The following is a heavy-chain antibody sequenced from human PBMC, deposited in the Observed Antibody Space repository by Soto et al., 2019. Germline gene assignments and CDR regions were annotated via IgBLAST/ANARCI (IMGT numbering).Heavy chain of an antibody. D-gene: IGHD1-26*01. CDR3: AKDSYSYSNTVDY. CDR2: ISGSGGST. J-gene: IGHJ4*02. Sequence: EVQLLESGGGLVQPGGSLRLSCAASGFTFSSDAMSWVRQAPGKGLEWVSAISGSGGSTYYAHSVKGRFTSSSDNSKNTLYVQMNSLRADDEAVDYCAKDSYSYSNTVDYWGQGTLVTVSS. CDR1: GFTFSSDA. V-gene: IGHV3-23*01.